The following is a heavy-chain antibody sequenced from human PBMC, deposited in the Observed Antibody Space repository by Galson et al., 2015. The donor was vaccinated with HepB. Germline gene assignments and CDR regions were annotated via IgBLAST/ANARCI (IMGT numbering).Heavy chain of an antibody. CDR1: GGTFSSYA. CDR3: ARRGRYCSGGSCYSNWFDP. V-gene: IGHV1-69*06. D-gene: IGHD2-15*01. Sequence: SVKVSCKASGGTFSSYAISWVRQAPGQELEWMGGIIPIFGTANYAQKFQGRVTITADKSTSTAYMELSSLRSEDTAVYYCARRGRYCSGGSCYSNWFDPWGQGTLVTVSS. J-gene: IGHJ5*02. CDR2: IIPIFGTA.